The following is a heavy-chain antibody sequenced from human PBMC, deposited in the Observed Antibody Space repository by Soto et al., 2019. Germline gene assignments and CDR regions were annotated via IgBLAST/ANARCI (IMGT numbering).Heavy chain of an antibody. Sequence: QVQLQESGPGLVKPSQTLSLTCTVSRGSISSGGYYWTWIRQHPGKGLEWIGYIYYSGSTYYNPSLKSRVTISVDTSKNQFALKLSSVTAADTAVYYCARDRAGALYFDYWGQGTLVTVSS. V-gene: IGHV4-31*03. J-gene: IGHJ4*02. CDR1: RGSISSGGYY. CDR2: IYYSGST. CDR3: ARDRAGALYFDY. D-gene: IGHD6-13*01.